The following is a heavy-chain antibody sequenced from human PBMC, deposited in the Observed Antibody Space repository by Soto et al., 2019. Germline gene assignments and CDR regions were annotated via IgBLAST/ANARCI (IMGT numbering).Heavy chain of an antibody. V-gene: IGHV3-30*18. CDR3: AKYLTITFGGLSPSPFDF. CDR1: GFTFSDYG. D-gene: IGHD3-16*01. CDR2: ISYDGSNK. J-gene: IGHJ4*02. Sequence: QVQLVESGGGVVQPGRSLRLSCAASGFTFSDYGMHWVRQAPGKGLEWVAVISYDGSNKDYADSVKGRFTISIDNSKKTLSLQMNSLSAEDTAVEYCAKYLTITFGGLSPSPFDFWGQGNLVTVSS.